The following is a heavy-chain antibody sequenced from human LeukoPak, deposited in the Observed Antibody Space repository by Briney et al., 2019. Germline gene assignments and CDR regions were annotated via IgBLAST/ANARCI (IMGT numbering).Heavy chain of an antibody. J-gene: IGHJ4*02. D-gene: IGHD5-18*01. CDR1: GGSISSYY. CDR3: ARSRGYSYGPLDY. Sequence: PSETLSLTCTVSGGSISSYYWSWIRQPPGKGLEWIGYIYYSGSTNYNPSLKSRVTISVDKSKNQPSLKLSSVTAADTAVYYCARSRGYSYGPLDYWGQGTLVIVSS. CDR2: IYYSGST. V-gene: IGHV4-59*12.